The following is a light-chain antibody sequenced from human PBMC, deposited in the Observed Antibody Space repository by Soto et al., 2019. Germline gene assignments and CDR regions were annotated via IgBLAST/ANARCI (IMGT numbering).Light chain of an antibody. Sequence: QSVLTQSPSASVTPGQRVTISCSGSRSNIGTYAVNWYQQLPEAAPTLLIFRNHQRPSGVPDRFSGSKSGTSASLAISGPQSEDEADYYCAAWDDSLRAVVFGGGTKLTVL. CDR3: AAWDDSLRAVV. CDR2: RNH. CDR1: RSNIGTYA. J-gene: IGLJ2*01. V-gene: IGLV1-44*01.